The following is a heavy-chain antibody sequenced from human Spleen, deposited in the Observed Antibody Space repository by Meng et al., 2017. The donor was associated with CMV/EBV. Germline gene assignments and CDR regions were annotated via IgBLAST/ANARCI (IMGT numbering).Heavy chain of an antibody. CDR2: ISWDGGST. J-gene: IGHJ4*02. CDR1: GFTFDDYT. D-gene: IGHD2-15*01. CDR3: AKGYCSGGSCYSGERVFDY. V-gene: IGHV3-43*01. Sequence: GGSLRLSCAASGFTFDDYTMHWVRQAPGKGLEWVSLISWDGGSTYYADSVKGRFTISRENSKNSLYLQMNSLRTEDTALYYCAKGYCSGGSCYSGERVFDYWGQGTLVTVSS.